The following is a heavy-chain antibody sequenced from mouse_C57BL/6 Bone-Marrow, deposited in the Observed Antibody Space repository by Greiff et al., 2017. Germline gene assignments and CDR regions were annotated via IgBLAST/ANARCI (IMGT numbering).Heavy chain of an antibody. J-gene: IGHJ3*01. CDR1: GYTFTSYG. CDR2: IYPRSGNT. CDR3: ARLGYPGLVAY. Sequence: LVESGAELARPGASVKLSCKASGYTFTSYGISWVKQRTGQGLEWIGEIYPRSGNTYYNEKFKGKATLTADKSSSTAYMELRSLTSEDSAVYFCARLGYPGLVAYWGQGTLVTVSA. V-gene: IGHV1-81*01. D-gene: IGHD3-1*01.